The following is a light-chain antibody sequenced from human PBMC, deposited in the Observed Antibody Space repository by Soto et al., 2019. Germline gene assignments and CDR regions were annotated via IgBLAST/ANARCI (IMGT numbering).Light chain of an antibody. J-gene: IGKJ5*01. CDR2: DAT. V-gene: IGKV1-33*01. Sequence: DIQMTQSPSAMSASLGDRVTITCRASQDIGIYLNWYQQEPGKAPKLLIYDATNLEMGVPSRFSGSGSGTDFTFTISSLQPEDIATYYCQHYHNFPITFGQGTRLEIK. CDR3: QHYHNFPIT. CDR1: QDIGIY.